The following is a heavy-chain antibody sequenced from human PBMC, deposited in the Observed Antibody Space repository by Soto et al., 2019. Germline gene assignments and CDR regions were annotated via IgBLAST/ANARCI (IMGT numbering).Heavy chain of an antibody. CDR2: ISGSGGST. J-gene: IGHJ3*02. D-gene: IGHD3-16*02. CDR3: AKDPIPPYMITFGGVIENDAFDI. CDR1: GFTFSSYA. Sequence: GGSLRLSCAASGFTFSSYAMSWVRQAPGKGLEWVSAISGSGGSTYYADSVKGRFTISRDNSKNTLYLQMNSLRAEDTAVYYCAKDPIPPYMITFGGVIENDAFDIWGQGTMVTVSS. V-gene: IGHV3-23*01.